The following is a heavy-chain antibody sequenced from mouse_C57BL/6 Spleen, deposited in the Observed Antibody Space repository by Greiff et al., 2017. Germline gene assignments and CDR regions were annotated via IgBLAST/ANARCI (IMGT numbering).Heavy chain of an antibody. J-gene: IGHJ4*01. CDR2: INPSNGGT. CDR3: ARVELRPPYYAMDY. Sequence: QVQLQQPGTELVKPGASVKLSCKASGYTFTSYWMHWVKQRPGQGLGWIGKINPSNGGTNYNEKFKRKATLTVDKSSSTAYMQLSSLTSEDSAVYYCARVELRPPYYAMDYWGQGTSVTVSS. CDR1: GYTFTSYW. V-gene: IGHV1-53*01. D-gene: IGHD3-2*02.